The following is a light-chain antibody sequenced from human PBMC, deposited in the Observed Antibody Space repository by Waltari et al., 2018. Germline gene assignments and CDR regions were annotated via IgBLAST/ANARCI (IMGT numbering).Light chain of an antibody. CDR1: SSDVGSYNI. V-gene: IGLV2-23*01. J-gene: IGLJ3*02. Sequence: QSALPQPASVSGSPGQSITISSTGTSSDVGSYNIVSWYQQHPGKAPKLMIYEGSKRPSGVSNRFSGSKSGNTASLTISGLQAEDEADYYCWSYAGSSTCVFGGGTKLTVL. CDR2: EGS. CDR3: WSYAGSSTCV.